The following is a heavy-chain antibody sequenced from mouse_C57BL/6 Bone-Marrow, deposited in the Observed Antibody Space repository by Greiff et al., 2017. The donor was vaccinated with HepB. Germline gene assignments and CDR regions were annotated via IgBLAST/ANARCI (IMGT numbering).Heavy chain of an antibody. V-gene: IGHV2-5*01. Sequence: SGFSLTSYGVHWVRQSPGKGLEWLGVIWRGGSTDYNAAFMSRLSITKDNSKSQVFFKMNSLQADDTAIYYCAKNGRPLYWYFDVWGTGTTVTVSS. CDR2: IWRGGST. CDR3: AKNGRPLYWYFDV. J-gene: IGHJ1*03. CDR1: GFSLTSYG.